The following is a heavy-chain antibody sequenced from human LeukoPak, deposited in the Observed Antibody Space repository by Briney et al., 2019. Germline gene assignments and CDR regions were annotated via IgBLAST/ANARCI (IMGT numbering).Heavy chain of an antibody. CDR3: VKDVAGSYAFDY. Sequence: GGSLRLSCSASGFTFSRYAMHWVRQAPGKGLEYVSGINDNGGRTHYGDSVKGRFSISRDNSKNTLHLQMTTLRAEHTALYYCVKDVAGSYAFDYWGQGILVTVAS. CDR1: GFTFSRYA. V-gene: IGHV3-64D*09. J-gene: IGHJ4*02. D-gene: IGHD1-26*01. CDR2: INDNGGRT.